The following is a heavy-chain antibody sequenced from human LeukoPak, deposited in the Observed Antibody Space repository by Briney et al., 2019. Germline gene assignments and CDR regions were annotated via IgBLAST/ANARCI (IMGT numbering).Heavy chain of an antibody. Sequence: GASVKVSCKASGYTFTSYYMHWVRQAPGPGLEWMGIINPSGGSTSYAQKFQGRVTMTRDTSTSTVYMELSSLRSEDTAVYYCARNDRYCSSTSCSWFDPWGQGTLVTVSS. V-gene: IGHV1-46*01. D-gene: IGHD2-2*01. J-gene: IGHJ5*02. CDR2: INPSGGST. CDR3: ARNDRYCSSTSCSWFDP. CDR1: GYTFTSYY.